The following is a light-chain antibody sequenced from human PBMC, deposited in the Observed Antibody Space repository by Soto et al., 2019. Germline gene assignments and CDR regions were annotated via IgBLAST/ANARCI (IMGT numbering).Light chain of an antibody. CDR1: QSISSA. CDR3: QQRSNWLT. J-gene: IGKJ4*01. Sequence: EIVLTQSPATLSLSPGERATLSCRASQSISSALDWYQQRPGQPPRLLIYDASDRADGIPARFSGTRSGTDFTLTISSLEPEDFAVYYCQQRSNWLTFGGGTRVDIK. CDR2: DAS. V-gene: IGKV3-11*01.